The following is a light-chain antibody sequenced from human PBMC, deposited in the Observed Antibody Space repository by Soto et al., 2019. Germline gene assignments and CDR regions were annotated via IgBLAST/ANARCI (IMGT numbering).Light chain of an antibody. V-gene: IGKV1-5*01. CDR3: QQAKSFPLT. J-gene: IGKJ5*01. Sequence: IQLTQSPSTLSAAVGDSVTITCRAIHNIRNLLAWYQQKPGKAPKPLIFDASTLKTGVPSRFGGSGSGAEFNFTITGLQPDDFATYYCQQAKSFPLTFGQGTRLEIK. CDR1: HNIRNL. CDR2: DAS.